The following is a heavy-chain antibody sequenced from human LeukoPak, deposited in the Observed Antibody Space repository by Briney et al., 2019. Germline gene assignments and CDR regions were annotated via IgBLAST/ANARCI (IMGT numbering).Heavy chain of an antibody. V-gene: IGHV3-43*02. CDR3: AKAISSDCSSTSCYNTDYYYYGMDV. Sequence: GGSLRLSCAASGFTFDDYAMHWVRQAPGKGLEWVSLISGDGGSTYYADSVKGRFTISRDNSKNSLYLQMNSLRTEDTALYYCAKAISSDCSSTSCYNTDYYYYGMDVWGQGTTVTVSS. CDR2: ISGDGGST. J-gene: IGHJ6*02. CDR1: GFTFDDYA. D-gene: IGHD2-2*01.